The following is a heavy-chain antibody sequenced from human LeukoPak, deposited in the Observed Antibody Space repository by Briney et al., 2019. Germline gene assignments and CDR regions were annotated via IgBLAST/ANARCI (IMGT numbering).Heavy chain of an antibody. Sequence: PGGSLRLSCAGSGFIFSDFYINWIRQSPGKGLEWLAYISPDGSYTTYGDSVKGRFVISRDNAKNSVSLQMNSLRVEDTAVYFCVSDQVSGVFDYWGQGARVTVS. D-gene: IGHD5/OR15-5a*01. CDR1: GFIFSDFY. V-gene: IGHV3-11*05. J-gene: IGHJ4*02. CDR2: ISPDGSYT. CDR3: VSDQVSGVFDY.